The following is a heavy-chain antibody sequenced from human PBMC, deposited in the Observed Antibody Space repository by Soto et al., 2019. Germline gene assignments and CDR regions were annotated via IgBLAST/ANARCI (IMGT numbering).Heavy chain of an antibody. Sequence: PVGSLRLSCAASGFTFSSYWMSWVRQAPGKGLEWVANIKQDGSEKYYVDSVKGRFTISRDNAKNSLYLQMNSLRAEDTAVYYCARDWAIFGVVTPVMDVWGQGTTVTV. J-gene: IGHJ6*02. CDR2: IKQDGSEK. D-gene: IGHD3-3*01. CDR3: ARDWAIFGVVTPVMDV. V-gene: IGHV3-7*01. CDR1: GFTFSSYW.